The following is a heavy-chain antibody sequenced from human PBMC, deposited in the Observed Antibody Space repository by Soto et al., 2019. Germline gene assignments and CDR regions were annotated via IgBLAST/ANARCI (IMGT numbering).Heavy chain of an antibody. CDR1: GYTFTKFH. Sequence: QVQLIQFGAEVKKPGASVKVSCRASGYTFTKFHIHWVRQAPGQGLEWMGMIDPSGGVTRDAQRFQGRITMSIDTATGSVWMELSGLASEDTAVYYWARDGIGLDNYETIGYYFVHWGPGPLVTVSS. J-gene: IGHJ4*02. CDR2: IDPSGGVT. V-gene: IGHV1-46*01. D-gene: IGHD3-16*01. CDR3: ARDGIGLDNYETIGYYFVH.